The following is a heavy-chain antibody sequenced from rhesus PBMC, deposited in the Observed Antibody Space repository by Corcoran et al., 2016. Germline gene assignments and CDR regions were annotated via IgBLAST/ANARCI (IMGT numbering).Heavy chain of an antibody. D-gene: IGHD6-13*01. CDR2: IHGSDGIT. V-gene: IGHV4-93*01. CDR1: GGSISSSYV. CDR3: ASGPLSQLDY. J-gene: IGHJ4*01. Sequence: QVQLQESGPAVVKPSETLSLTCAVSGGSISSSYVRSWDPQSPGRGLEWIGGIHGSDGITSYNPALQSRVTISKDTSKNQFSLRLTSVTAADTAVYYCASGPLSQLDYWGQGVLVTVSA.